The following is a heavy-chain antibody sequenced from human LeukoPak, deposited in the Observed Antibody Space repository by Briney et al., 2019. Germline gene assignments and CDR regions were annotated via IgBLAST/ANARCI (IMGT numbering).Heavy chain of an antibody. CDR2: IYYSGST. V-gene: IGHV4-39*01. J-gene: IGHJ4*02. D-gene: IGHD6-13*01. CDR3: ATSRSSWYYFDY. Sequence: SETLSLTCTVSGGSISSSSYYWGWIRQPPGKGLEWIGSIYYSGSTYYNPSLKSRVTISVDTSKNQFSLKLSSVTAADTAVYYCATSRSSWYYFDYWGQGTLVTVSS. CDR1: GGSISSSSYY.